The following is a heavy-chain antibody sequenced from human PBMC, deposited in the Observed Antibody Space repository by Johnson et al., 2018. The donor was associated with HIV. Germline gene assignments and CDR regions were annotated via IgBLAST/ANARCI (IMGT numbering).Heavy chain of an antibody. CDR2: ISRSGSTI. CDR3: AKDGMGGNYWYAFDI. CDR1: GFTFSSYA. J-gene: IGHJ3*02. V-gene: IGHV3-48*04. D-gene: IGHD1-26*01. Sequence: VQVVESGGGLVQRGGSLRLSCAAYGFTFSSYAMTWVRQAPGKGLEWVSNISRSGSTIYHADSVKGRLIISRDNAKNTLYLQMNSLRAEDTAVYYCAKDGMGGNYWYAFDIWGQGTMVTVSS.